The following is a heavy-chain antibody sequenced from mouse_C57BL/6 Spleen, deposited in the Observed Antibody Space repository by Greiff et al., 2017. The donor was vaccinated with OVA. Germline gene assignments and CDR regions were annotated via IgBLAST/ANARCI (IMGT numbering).Heavy chain of an antibody. V-gene: IGHV1-55*01. D-gene: IGHD1-1*01. Sequence: QVQLQQPGAELVKPGASVKMSCKASGYTFTSYWITWVKQRPGQGLEWIGDIYPGSGGTNYNKKFKSKATLTVDTSSSTAYMQLSSLTSDDSAVYYCALLYYYGSTFYWYFDVWGTGTTVTVSS. CDR2: IYPGSGGT. CDR1: GYTFTSYW. CDR3: ALLYYYGSTFYWYFDV. J-gene: IGHJ1*03.